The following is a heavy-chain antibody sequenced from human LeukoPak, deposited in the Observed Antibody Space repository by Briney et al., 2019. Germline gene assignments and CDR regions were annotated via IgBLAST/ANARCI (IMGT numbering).Heavy chain of an antibody. CDR2: IFYSGLT. CDR1: GGSFSSYY. J-gene: IGHJ6*02. D-gene: IGHD3-10*01. V-gene: IGHV4-59*08. CDR3: GRTNSNPSHTSRVTISVDTCKNHFSLKLSSVTAADTAVYYCARQRGCGGDCFYGMDV. Sequence: SETLSLTCTVSGGSFSSYYWSWIGQPPGKGLEWSGYIFYSGLTNYNPSLKSPGTISVATSKNQFPLNLSSVSAPDTAAYYSGRTNSNPSHTSRVTISVDTCKNHFSLKLSSVTAADTAVYYCARQRGCGGDCFYGMDVWGQGTTVTATS.